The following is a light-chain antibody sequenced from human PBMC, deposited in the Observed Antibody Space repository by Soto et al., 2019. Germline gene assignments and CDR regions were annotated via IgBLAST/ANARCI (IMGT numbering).Light chain of an antibody. V-gene: IGKV1-5*03. CDR2: KAS. CDR3: QQYNSYWT. Sequence: DIQMTQSPSTLSASVGDRVTITCRASQSISSWLAWYQQKPGKAPKLLIYKASSLESGVPSRFSGSVSGTEFTLTISSLQPDDFAFYYCQQYNSYWTFGQGTKGEIK. CDR1: QSISSW. J-gene: IGKJ1*01.